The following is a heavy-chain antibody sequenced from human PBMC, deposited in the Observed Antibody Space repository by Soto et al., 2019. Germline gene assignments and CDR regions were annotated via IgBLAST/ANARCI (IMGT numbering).Heavy chain of an antibody. J-gene: IGHJ4*02. CDR1: GFTFSSYA. CDR3: AEDSSSGWYDGDFDD. D-gene: IGHD6-19*01. Sequence: GSLRLSCAASGFTFSSYAMSGVRQAPGKGLEWVSAISGSGGSTYYADSVKSRFTISRDNSKNTLYLQMNSLRAEDTAVYYGAEDSSSGWYDGDFDDWGQGTLVTVAS. CDR2: ISGSGGST. V-gene: IGHV3-23*01.